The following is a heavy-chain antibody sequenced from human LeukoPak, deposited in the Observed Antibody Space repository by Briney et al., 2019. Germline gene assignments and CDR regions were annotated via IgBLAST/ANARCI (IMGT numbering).Heavy chain of an antibody. D-gene: IGHD2-15*01. J-gene: IGHJ4*02. CDR3: AREPPPYCSGGSCYPSVVDY. CDR1: GFTFSSYS. CDR2: ISSSSNYI. V-gene: IGHV3-21*01. Sequence: GGSLRLSCAASGFTFSSYSMNWVRQAPGKGLEWDSSISSSSNYIYYADSVKGRFTISRDNAKNSLYPQMNSLRAEDTAVYYCAREPPPYCSGGSCYPSVVDYWGQGTLVTVSS.